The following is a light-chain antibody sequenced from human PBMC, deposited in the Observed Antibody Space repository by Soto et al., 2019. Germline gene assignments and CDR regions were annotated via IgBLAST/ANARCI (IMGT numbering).Light chain of an antibody. Sequence: EIVLTQSPGTLSLSPGERATLSCRASQSVSSSYLAWYQQKPGQAPRLLIYGASSRATGIPDRVSGSGSGTEFTLTISRLEPEDFAVYYGQQDGRRPYTFGQGAKLVIK. CDR1: QSVSSSY. CDR2: GAS. CDR3: QQDGRRPYT. J-gene: IGKJ2*01. V-gene: IGKV3-20*01.